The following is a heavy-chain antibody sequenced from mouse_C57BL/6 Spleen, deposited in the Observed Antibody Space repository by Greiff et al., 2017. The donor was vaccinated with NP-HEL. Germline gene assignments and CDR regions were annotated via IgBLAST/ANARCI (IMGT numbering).Heavy chain of an antibody. CDR1: GFTFSDYG. J-gene: IGHJ2*01. CDR2: ISSGSSTI. D-gene: IGHD3-2*02. V-gene: IGHV5-17*01. CDR3: ARPLGSSGPRYFDY. Sequence: EVQVVESGGGLVKPGGSLKLSCAASGFTFSDYGMHWVRQAPEKGLEWVAYISSGSSTIYYADTVKGRFTISRDNAKNTLFLQITSLRSEDTAMYYCARPLGSSGPRYFDYWGQGTTLTVSS.